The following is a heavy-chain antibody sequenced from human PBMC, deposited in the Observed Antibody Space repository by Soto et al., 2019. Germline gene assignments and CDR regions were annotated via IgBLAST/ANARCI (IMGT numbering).Heavy chain of an antibody. CDR3: ARGTFPRHQTGDAFDI. J-gene: IGHJ3*02. CDR2: TYYRSKWYN. V-gene: IGHV6-1*01. Sequence: TLSLTCAISGDSVSSNRAAWNWIRQSPSRGLEWLGRTYYRSKWYNDYAVSVKSRITINPDTSKSQFSLQLNSVTPDDTAVYYCARGTFPRHQTGDAFDIWGQGTMVTVSS. CDR1: GDSVSSNRAA.